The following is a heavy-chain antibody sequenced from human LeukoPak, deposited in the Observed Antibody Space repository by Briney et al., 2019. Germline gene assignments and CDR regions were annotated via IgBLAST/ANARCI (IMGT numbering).Heavy chain of an antibody. J-gene: IGHJ3*02. CDR1: GGSISSGGYS. CDR3: ARSVDTAMADAFDI. Sequence: PSETRSLTCTVSGGSISSGGYSWSWIRQPPGKGLEWIGYIYHSGSTYYNPSLKSRVTISVDRSKNQFSLKLSSVTAADTAVYYCARSVDTAMADAFDIWGQGTMVTVSS. D-gene: IGHD5-18*01. CDR2: IYHSGST. V-gene: IGHV4-30-2*01.